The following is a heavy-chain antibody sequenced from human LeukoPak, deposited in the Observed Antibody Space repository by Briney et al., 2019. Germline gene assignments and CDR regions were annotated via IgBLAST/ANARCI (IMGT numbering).Heavy chain of an antibody. D-gene: IGHD2-21*02. V-gene: IGHV4-4*09. CDR3: ARQGYCGGDCDWSWFDP. CDR2: IYTSGST. J-gene: IGHJ5*02. Sequence: PSETLSLTCTVSGGSISSYYWSWIRQPPGKGLEWIGYIYTSGSTNYNPSLKSRVTISVDTSKNQFSLKLSSVTAADTAVYYCARQGYCGGDCDWSWFDPWGQGTLVTVSS. CDR1: GGSISSYY.